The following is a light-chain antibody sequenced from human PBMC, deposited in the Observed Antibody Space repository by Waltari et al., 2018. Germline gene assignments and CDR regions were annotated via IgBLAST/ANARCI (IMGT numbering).Light chain of an antibody. CDR1: QIISTY. J-gene: IGKJ3*01. CDR2: TAS. CDR3: QQSYNTAPT. Sequence: DMQMTQSQSSLSSSLGDRVTITCRASQIISTYFNWYQQKPGKAPTLLIYTASGLQSGVPSRFSGSGSGTDFTLTISSLQPEDFATYYCQQSYNTAPTFGPGTKVELK. V-gene: IGKV1-39*01.